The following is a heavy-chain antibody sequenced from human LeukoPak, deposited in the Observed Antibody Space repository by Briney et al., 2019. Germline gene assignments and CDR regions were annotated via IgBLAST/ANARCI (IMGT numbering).Heavy chain of an antibody. Sequence: PGGSLRLSCAASGFTFSSYEMNWVRQAPGKGLEWVSYISSSGSTIYYADSVKGRFTISRDNAKNSLYLQMNSLRAKDTAVYYCARGKNSVPDYWGQGTLVTVSS. CDR3: ARGKNSVPDY. CDR1: GFTFSSYE. V-gene: IGHV3-48*03. CDR2: ISSSGSTI. D-gene: IGHD1-7*01. J-gene: IGHJ4*02.